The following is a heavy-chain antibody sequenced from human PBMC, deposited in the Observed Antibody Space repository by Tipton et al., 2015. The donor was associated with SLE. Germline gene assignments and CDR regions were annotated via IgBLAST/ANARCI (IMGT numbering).Heavy chain of an antibody. V-gene: IGHV4-4*08. CDR3: ARLVAAAGKYFDY. J-gene: IGHJ4*02. Sequence: TLSLTCTVSGGSISSHYWSWIRQAPGKGLEWIGYISNSETTNYNPSLQSRVTMSVDTSKNHFSLKLSSVTAADTAVYYCARLVAAAGKYFDYWGQGTLVTVSS. D-gene: IGHD6-13*01. CDR2: ISNSETT. CDR1: GGSISSHY.